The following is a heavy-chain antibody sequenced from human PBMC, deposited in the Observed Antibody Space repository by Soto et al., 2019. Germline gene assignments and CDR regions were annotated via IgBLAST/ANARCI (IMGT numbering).Heavy chain of an antibody. J-gene: IGHJ4*02. CDR1: GGSISSSSCY. CDR2: IYYNGNT. V-gene: IGHV4-39*01. D-gene: IGHD2-15*01. CDR3: ARLRIYCSGGTCYYYFDY. Sequence: SQTLSLTCTVSGGSISSSSCYWGWIRLPPGKGLEWIGNIYYNGNTYYNPSLKSGVTISVDTSKSQFSLKLSSVTAADTAVYYCARLRIYCSGGTCYYYFDYWGQGTLVTVSS.